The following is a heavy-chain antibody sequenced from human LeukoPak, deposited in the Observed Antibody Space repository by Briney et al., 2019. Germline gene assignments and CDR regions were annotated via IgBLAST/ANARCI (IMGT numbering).Heavy chain of an antibody. D-gene: IGHD3-22*01. J-gene: IGHJ3*02. V-gene: IGHV3-53*01. CDR1: ELTVSCYY. CDR2: IYTGGSK. Sequence: GGSLRHSCAASELTVSCYYMSLVPQAPGQGLERDSAIYTGGSKQHADSAQGWFNISSDNRKNTLYLEMNSLGAEDTGVDFCGRGGYDSGRDYGAFEICGQGTTGSVSS. CDR3: GRGGYDSGRDYGAFEI.